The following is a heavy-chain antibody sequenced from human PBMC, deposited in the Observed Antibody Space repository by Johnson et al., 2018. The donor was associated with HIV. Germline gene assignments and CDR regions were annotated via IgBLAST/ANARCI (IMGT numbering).Heavy chain of an antibody. V-gene: IGHV3-30*03. CDR3: ARYSSSWGDDGFDF. CDR1: RFTFSRYG. CDR2: IPYDGSNT. Sequence: QVQLVESGGRVVQPGRSLRISCAASRFTFSRYGMHWVRQAPGKGLEWVAVIPYDGSNTYYADSVKGRFTISRDNYKNTLYLQMNSLRAEDTAVYYCARYSSSWGDDGFDFWGLGTMVTVSS. D-gene: IGHD6-6*01. J-gene: IGHJ3*01.